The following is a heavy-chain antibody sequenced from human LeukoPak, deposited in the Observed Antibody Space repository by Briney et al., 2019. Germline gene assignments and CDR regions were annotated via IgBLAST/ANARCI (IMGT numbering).Heavy chain of an antibody. CDR1: GGSISSSNW. Sequence: SETLSLTCAVSGGSISSSNWWSWVRQPPGRGLEWIGEIYHSGSTNYNPSLKSRVTISVDKFKNQFSLKLSSVTAADTAVYYCARQRYYYDSSGLSAQYYFDYWGQGTLVTVSS. D-gene: IGHD3-22*01. J-gene: IGHJ4*02. V-gene: IGHV4-4*02. CDR3: ARQRYYYDSSGLSAQYYFDY. CDR2: IYHSGST.